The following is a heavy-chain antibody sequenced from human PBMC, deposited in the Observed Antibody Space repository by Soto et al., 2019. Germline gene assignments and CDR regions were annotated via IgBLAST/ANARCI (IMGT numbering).Heavy chain of an antibody. CDR2: ISYDGSKK. V-gene: IGHV3-30*18. J-gene: IGHJ4*02. Sequence: GGSLRLSCAASGFTFSSYGIHWVRQAPGKGLEWVAVISYDGSKKNYLDSVKGRFTISRDNSKNTMYLEMNSLRAEDTAIYYCAKDTYYHDTSGYYYFDYWGQGTLVTVSS. D-gene: IGHD3-22*01. CDR3: AKDTYYHDTSGYYYFDY. CDR1: GFTFSSYG.